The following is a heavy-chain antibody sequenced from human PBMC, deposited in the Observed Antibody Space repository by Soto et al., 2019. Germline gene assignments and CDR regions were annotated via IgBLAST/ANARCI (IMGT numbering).Heavy chain of an antibody. D-gene: IGHD6-19*01. CDR3: ARSGYSSAWYTAFDS. CDR1: GDSISGYY. V-gene: IGHV4-4*07. CDR2: IYASGST. Sequence: KPSETLSLTCTVSGDSISGYYWNWIRQPAGKGLEWIGRIYASGSTISNRSLRSRVALSVDTSKNQFSLNLNSVTAADTAMCYCARSGYSSAWYTAFDSWSQGTLVTVPQ. J-gene: IGHJ4*02.